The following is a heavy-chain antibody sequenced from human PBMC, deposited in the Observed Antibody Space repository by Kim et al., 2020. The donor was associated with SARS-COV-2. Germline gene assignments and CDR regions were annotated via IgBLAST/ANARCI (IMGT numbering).Heavy chain of an antibody. Sequence: GGSLRLSCAASGFTVSSNHMSWVRQAPGKGLEWVSVIYSGGSTYHADFVKGRFTISRDNSKNTLYLQMNSLRGEDTAVYYCARDLRDYDRRRFDLWGRGTLVTVSP. CDR2: IYSGGST. CDR1: GFTVSSNH. CDR3: ARDLRDYDRRRFDL. J-gene: IGHJ2*01. D-gene: IGHD3-22*01. V-gene: IGHV3-66*01.